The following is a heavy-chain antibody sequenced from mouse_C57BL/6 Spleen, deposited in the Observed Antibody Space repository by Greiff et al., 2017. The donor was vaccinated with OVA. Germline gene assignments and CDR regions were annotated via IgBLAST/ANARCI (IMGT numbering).Heavy chain of an antibody. CDR3: ARHRNWDWYFDV. CDR1: GFTFSDYG. D-gene: IGHD4-1*01. V-gene: IGHV5-15*01. Sequence: EVQLVESGGGLVQPGGSLKLSCAASGFTFSDYGMAWVRQAPRKGPEWVAFISNLAYSIYYADTVTGRFTISRENAKNTLYLEMSSLRSEDTAMYYCARHRNWDWYFDVWGTGTTVTVSS. J-gene: IGHJ1*03. CDR2: ISNLAYSI.